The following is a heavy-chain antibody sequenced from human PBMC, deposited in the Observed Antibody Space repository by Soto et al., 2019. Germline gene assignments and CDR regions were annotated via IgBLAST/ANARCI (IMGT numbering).Heavy chain of an antibody. CDR1: GGSISSSSYY. D-gene: IGHD2-15*01. V-gene: IGHV4-39*01. Sequence: SETLSLTCTVSGGSISSSSYYWGWIRQPPGKGLEWIGSIYYSGSTYYNPSLKSRVTISVDTSKNQFSLKLSSVTAADTAVYYCARHGQDVVAVDYWGQGTLVTVSS. J-gene: IGHJ4*02. CDR3: ARHGQDVVAVDY. CDR2: IYYSGST.